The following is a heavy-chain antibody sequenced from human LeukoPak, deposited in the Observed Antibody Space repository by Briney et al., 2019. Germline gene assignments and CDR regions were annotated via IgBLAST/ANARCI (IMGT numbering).Heavy chain of an antibody. J-gene: IGHJ4*02. CDR1: GFTFSSYS. Sequence: GTLSFSCAASGFTFSSYSMNWVRQAPGKGLEWVSSISSSSSYIYYADYVKGRLTISRDNSKNMLFLQMNTLRGADTAVYYCARDYYNSGSYYQRDFDYWGQGTLVTVSS. D-gene: IGHD3-10*01. CDR2: ISSSSSYI. CDR3: ARDYYNSGSYYQRDFDY. V-gene: IGHV3-21*01.